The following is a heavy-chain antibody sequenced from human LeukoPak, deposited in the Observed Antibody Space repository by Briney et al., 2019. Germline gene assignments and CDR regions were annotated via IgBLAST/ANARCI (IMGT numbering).Heavy chain of an antibody. CDR2: ISGSGDST. Sequence: GGSLRLSCAASGFTFSSYAMSWVRQAPGKGLEWVSGISGSGDSTYYADSVKGRFTISRDNSKNTLYLQMNSLRAEDTAIYHCAKIPVSYSSGWSNFDYWGQGTLVTVSS. V-gene: IGHV3-23*01. CDR1: GFTFSSYA. CDR3: AKIPVSYSSGWSNFDY. J-gene: IGHJ4*02. D-gene: IGHD6-19*01.